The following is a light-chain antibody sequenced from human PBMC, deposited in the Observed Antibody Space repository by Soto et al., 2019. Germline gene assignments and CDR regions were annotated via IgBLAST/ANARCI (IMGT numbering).Light chain of an antibody. CDR1: QGSRSD. V-gene: IGKV1-6*01. J-gene: IGKJ2*01. CDR2: AAS. CDR3: LQEHNCQRT. Sequence: AFQVTQSPSSLSESVGDRVTITCRALQGSRSDLGWYQQKPGKAPKLLIYAASDLQGEVPSRFSGSGSGTDFTLTISSVQAEDSATYNCLQEHNCQRTFGQGTKLEIK.